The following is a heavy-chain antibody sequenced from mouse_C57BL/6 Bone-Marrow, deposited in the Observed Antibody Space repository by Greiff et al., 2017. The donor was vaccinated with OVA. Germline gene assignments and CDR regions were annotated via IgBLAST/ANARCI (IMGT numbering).Heavy chain of an antibody. V-gene: IGHV1-81*01. CDR2: IYPRSGNT. D-gene: IGHD1-2*01. CDR3: ARQAPLLLWNYYAMDD. Sequence: QVQLQQSGAELARPGASVKLSCKASGYTFTSYGISWVKQRTGQGLEWIGEIYPRSGNTYYNEKFKGKATLTADKSSSTAYMELRSLTSEDSAVYFCARQAPLLLWNYYAMDDWGQGTSVTVSS. CDR1: GYTFTSYG. J-gene: IGHJ4*01.